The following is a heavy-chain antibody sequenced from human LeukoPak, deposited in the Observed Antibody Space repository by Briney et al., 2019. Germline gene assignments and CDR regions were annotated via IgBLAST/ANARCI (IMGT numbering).Heavy chain of an antibody. CDR2: IYYSGST. CDR1: GGSISSGGYY. D-gene: IGHD6-19*01. V-gene: IGHV4-31*03. J-gene: IGHJ4*02. Sequence: KSSETLSLTCTVSGGSISSGGYYWSWLRQHPGKGLEWIGYIYYSGSTYYNPSLKSRVTISVDTSKNQFSLKLSSVTAADTAVYYCARSYTAVAHFDYWGQGTLVTVSS. CDR3: ARSYTAVAHFDY.